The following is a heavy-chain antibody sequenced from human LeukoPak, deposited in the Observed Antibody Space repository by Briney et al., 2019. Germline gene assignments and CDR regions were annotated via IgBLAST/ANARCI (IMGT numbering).Heavy chain of an antibody. CDR1: GFTFSNYV. J-gene: IGHJ4*02. CDR2: ISSDGSDK. D-gene: IGHD1-26*01. CDR3: ANAVALTYSGSFDY. Sequence: PGGSLRLSCAASGFTFSNYVMHWVRQAPGKGLEWVALISSDGSDKCYADPVQGRFIVSRDNSKNMLYLQMSGLRAEDTAVYYCANAVALTYSGSFDYWGQGTLVTVSS. V-gene: IGHV3-30*18.